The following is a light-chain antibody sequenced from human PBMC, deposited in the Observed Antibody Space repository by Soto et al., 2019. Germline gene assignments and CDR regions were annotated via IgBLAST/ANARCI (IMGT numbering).Light chain of an antibody. CDR2: DDS. J-gene: IGLJ1*01. CDR3: QVWDSSSDV. Sequence: SYELTQPPSVSVAPGQTARITCGGNNMGSKSVHGYQQKPGQDPVLVVYDDSDRPSGIPERFSGSNSGNTATLTISRVEAGDEADYYCQVWDSSSDVFGTGTKLTV. CDR1: NMGSKS. V-gene: IGLV3-21*02.